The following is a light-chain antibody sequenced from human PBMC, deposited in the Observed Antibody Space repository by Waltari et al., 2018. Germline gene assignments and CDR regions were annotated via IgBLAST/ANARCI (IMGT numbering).Light chain of an antibody. CDR1: PTVSTIS. CDR2: RTY. CDR3: QQYDGIVVT. Sequence: EIVLTQSPGTLSLSPGDSATLSCRASPTVSTISLSWYQQKPGQAPRVLIYRTYNRATGIPDRFSGSGSGTDFTLTINRLAPEDFAMYYCQQYDGIVVTFGGGTKVEI. J-gene: IGKJ4*01. V-gene: IGKV3-20*01.